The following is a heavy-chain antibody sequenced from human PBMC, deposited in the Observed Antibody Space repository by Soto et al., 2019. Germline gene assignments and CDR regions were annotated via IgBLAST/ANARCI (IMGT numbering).Heavy chain of an antibody. CDR2: ISGSGGST. CDR3: AKDLGSGWYFGPYDY. D-gene: IGHD6-19*01. V-gene: IGHV3-23*01. CDR1: GFTFSSYA. Sequence: PGGSLRLSCAASGFTFSSYAMSWVRQAPGKGLEWVSAISGSGGSTYYADSVKGRFTISRDNSKNTLHLQMNSLRAEDTAVYYCAKDLGSGWYFGPYDYWGQGTLVTVSS. J-gene: IGHJ4*02.